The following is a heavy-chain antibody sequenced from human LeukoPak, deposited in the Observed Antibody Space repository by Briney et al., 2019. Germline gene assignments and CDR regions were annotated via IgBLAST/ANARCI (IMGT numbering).Heavy chain of an antibody. V-gene: IGHV3-23*01. D-gene: IGHD3-22*01. CDR1: GFTFSSYA. J-gene: IGHJ3*02. CDR3: AKAYRPISDYYDSSGYNAFDI. Sequence: PGGSLRLSCAASGFTFSSYARSWVRQAPGKGLEWVSAISGSGGSTYYADSVKGRFTISRDNSKNTLYLQMNSLRAEDTAVYYCAKAYRPISDYYDSSGYNAFDIWGQGTMVTVSS. CDR2: ISGSGGST.